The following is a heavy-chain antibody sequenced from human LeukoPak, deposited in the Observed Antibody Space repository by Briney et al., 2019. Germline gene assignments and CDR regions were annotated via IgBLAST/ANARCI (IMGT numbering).Heavy chain of an antibody. Sequence: SQTLSLTCAISGDSVSGNSAAWNWIRQSPSRGLEWLGRTYYRSKWYNDYAVSVKSRITINPDTSKNQFSLQLNSVTPADTAVYYCAREIIAARPNYYYYYGMDVWGQGTTVTVSS. CDR3: AREIIAARPNYYYYYGMDV. J-gene: IGHJ6*02. CDR2: TYYRSKWYN. D-gene: IGHD6-6*01. CDR1: GDSVSGNSAA. V-gene: IGHV6-1*01.